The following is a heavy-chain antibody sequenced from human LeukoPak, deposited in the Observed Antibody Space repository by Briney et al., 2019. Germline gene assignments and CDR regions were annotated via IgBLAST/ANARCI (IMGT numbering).Heavy chain of an antibody. D-gene: IGHD6-19*01. CDR3: ARVSLAVAGFYFDY. J-gene: IGHJ4*02. CDR2: ISYDGSNK. V-gene: IGHV3-30*03. Sequence: GRSLRLSCAASGFTFSSYGMHWVRQAPGKGLEWVAVISYDGSNKYYADSVKGRFTISRDNSKNTLYLQMNSLRAEDTAVYYCARVSLAVAGFYFDYWGQGTLVTVSS. CDR1: GFTFSSYG.